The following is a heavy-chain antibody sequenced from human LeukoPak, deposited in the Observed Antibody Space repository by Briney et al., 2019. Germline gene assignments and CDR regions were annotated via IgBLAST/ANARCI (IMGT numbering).Heavy chain of an antibody. D-gene: IGHD6-19*01. Sequence: PSETLSLTCTVSGGSISSYYWSWIRQPAGEGLEWIGRIYTSGSTNYNPSLKSRVTMSVDTSKNQFSLKLSSVTAADTAVYYCATSVAGKYYYYYYMDLWGKGTTVTVSS. CDR3: ATSVAGKYYYYYYMDL. CDR1: GGSISSYY. CDR2: IYTSGST. J-gene: IGHJ6*03. V-gene: IGHV4-4*07.